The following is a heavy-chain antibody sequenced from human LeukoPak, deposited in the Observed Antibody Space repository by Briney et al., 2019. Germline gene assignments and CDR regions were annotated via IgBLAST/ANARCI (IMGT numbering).Heavy chain of an antibody. J-gene: IGHJ5*02. Sequence: SETLSLTCTVSGGSISNFYWSWIRQSPGKGLEWIGYTHYRGSTNYNPSLKSRVTISVATSKSQFSLKLSSVTAADTAIYYCARARDITMAGTWGDNWFDPWGQGTLVTVSS. CDR3: ARARDITMAGTWGDNWFDP. V-gene: IGHV4-59*01. CDR2: THYRGST. CDR1: GGSISNFY. D-gene: IGHD6-19*01.